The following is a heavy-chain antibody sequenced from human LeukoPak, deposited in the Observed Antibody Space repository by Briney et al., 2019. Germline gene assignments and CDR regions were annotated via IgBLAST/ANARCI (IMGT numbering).Heavy chain of an antibody. CDR3: ARGYLYYYDVSGYPFDY. D-gene: IGHD3-22*01. CDR2: INPNSGGT. Sequence: ASVKVSCKASGYTFTDYYMHWVRQAPGQGLEWMGWINPNSGGTNYAQKFQGRVTMTRDTSISTAYMELRRLRSDDTAVYYCARGYLYYYDVSGYPFDYWGQGTLVTVSS. J-gene: IGHJ4*02. CDR1: GYTFTDYY. V-gene: IGHV1-2*02.